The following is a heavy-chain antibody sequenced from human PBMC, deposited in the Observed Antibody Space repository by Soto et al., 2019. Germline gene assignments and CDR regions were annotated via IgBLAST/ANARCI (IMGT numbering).Heavy chain of an antibody. CDR3: ARGGYGDY. J-gene: IGHJ4*02. V-gene: IGHV1-18*01. CDR2: ISAHNGIT. D-gene: IGHD1-1*01. Sequence: QVHLVQSGAEVKKPGASVKVSCKGSGYGFTTYGITWVRQAPGQGLEWMAWISAHNGITNYAQKLQGRVTVTRDTSTSTDYMELRSLGSDATAVYYCARGGYGDYWGQGALVTVSS. CDR1: GYGFTTYG.